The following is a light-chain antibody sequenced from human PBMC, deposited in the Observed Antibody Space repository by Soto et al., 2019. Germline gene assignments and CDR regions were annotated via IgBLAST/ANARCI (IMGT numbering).Light chain of an antibody. CDR2: WAS. J-gene: IGKJ4*01. CDR1: QSVLYSSNNNNY. Sequence: DIVMTQSPDSLAVSLGERATINRKSSQSVLYSSNNNNYLAWYQQRPGQPPQLLIYWASTRESGVPDRFSGSGSGTDFTLTISSLQAEDVAVYYCQQYYDTPLTFGGGTRVEIK. CDR3: QQYYDTPLT. V-gene: IGKV4-1*01.